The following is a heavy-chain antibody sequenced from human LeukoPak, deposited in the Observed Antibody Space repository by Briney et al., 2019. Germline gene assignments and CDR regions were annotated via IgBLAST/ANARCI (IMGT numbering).Heavy chain of an antibody. J-gene: IGHJ4*02. Sequence: SETLSLTCAVYGGSFSDYYWSWIRQPPGKGLEWIGQINHSGSTNYNPSLKSRVTISVDTSKNQFSLKLSSVTAADTAVYYCARGHCSSTSCYLGGRSYFDYWGQGTLVTVSS. V-gene: IGHV4-34*01. CDR3: ARGHCSSTSCYLGGRSYFDY. CDR2: INHSGST. CDR1: GGSFSDYY. D-gene: IGHD2-2*01.